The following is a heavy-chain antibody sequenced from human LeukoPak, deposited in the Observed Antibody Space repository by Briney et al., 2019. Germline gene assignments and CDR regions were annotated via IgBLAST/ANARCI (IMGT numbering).Heavy chain of an antibody. V-gene: IGHV4-39*01. D-gene: IGHD1-1*01. Sequence: PSETLSLTCTVSGGSISSSSYYWGWIRQPPRRGLEWIGSIYYSGSTYYNPSLKSRVTISVDTSKNQFSLKLSSVTAADTAVYYCARRRKLEGFDYWGQGTLVTVSS. CDR1: GGSISSSSYY. CDR2: IYYSGST. J-gene: IGHJ4*02. CDR3: ARRRKLEGFDY.